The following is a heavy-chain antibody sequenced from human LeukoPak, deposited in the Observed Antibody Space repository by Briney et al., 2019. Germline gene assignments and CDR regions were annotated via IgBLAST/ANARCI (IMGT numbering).Heavy chain of an antibody. D-gene: IGHD4-23*01. J-gene: IGHJ4*02. V-gene: IGHV5-51*01. Sequence: GESLQISCKGSGYSFTSYWIGWVRQMPGKDLEWMGIIYPGDSDIRYSPSFQGQVTISADKSISTAYLQWSSLKASGTAMYYCVRQFGGNSEFDYWGQGTLVTVSS. CDR3: VRQFGGNSEFDY. CDR1: GYSFTSYW. CDR2: IYPGDSDI.